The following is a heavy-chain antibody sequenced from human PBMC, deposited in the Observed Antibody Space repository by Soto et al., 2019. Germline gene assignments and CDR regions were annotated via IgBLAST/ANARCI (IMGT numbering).Heavy chain of an antibody. CDR3: VRATYFSDSSGYTRCLDY. V-gene: IGHV3-72*01. CDR1: GFTLSYHY. J-gene: IGHJ4*02. D-gene: IGHD3-22*01. CDR2: SRDKPQGYST. Sequence: GGSRRRSWAGSGFTLSYHYIDWVREAPGKGLAWVGRSRDKPQGYSTAYAASVKGRFTTSRDESKNSAYLQMNSLKTEDTAVYYCVRATYFSDSSGYTRCLDYWGQGTLVTVSS.